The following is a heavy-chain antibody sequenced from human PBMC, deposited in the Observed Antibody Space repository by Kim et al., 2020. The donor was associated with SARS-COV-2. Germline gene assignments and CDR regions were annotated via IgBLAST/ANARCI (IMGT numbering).Heavy chain of an antibody. CDR3: TRDMSDYDFWSGLGLGYYNMDV. V-gene: IGHV3-49*04. CDR1: GFTFGDYA. J-gene: IGHJ6*03. CDR2: IRSKAYGGTT. Sequence: GGSLRLSCTASGFTFGDYAMSWVRQAPGKGLEWVGFIRSKAYGGTTEYAASVKGRFTISRDDSKSIAYLQMNSLKTEDTAVYYCTRDMSDYDFWSGLGLGYYNMDVWGKGTTVTVSS. D-gene: IGHD3-3*01.